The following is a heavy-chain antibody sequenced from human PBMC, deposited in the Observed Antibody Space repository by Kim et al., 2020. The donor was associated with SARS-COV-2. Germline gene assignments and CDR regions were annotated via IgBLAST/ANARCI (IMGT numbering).Heavy chain of an antibody. CDR1: GFTFSSYA. CDR2: ISGSGGRT. D-gene: IGHD3-16*01. J-gene: IGHJ2*01. V-gene: IGHV3-23*01. Sequence: GGSLRLSCAASGFTFSSYAMSWVRQAPGKGLEWVSSISGSGGRTYAADSVKGRFTISRANSKNTLYLQMNRLRAEDTAVYYCAKDVSLGAGWYFDLWGRGTLVTVSS. CDR3: AKDVSLGAGWYFDL.